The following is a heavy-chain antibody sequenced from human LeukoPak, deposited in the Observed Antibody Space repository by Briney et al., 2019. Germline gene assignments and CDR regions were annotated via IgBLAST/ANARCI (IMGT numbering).Heavy chain of an antibody. D-gene: IGHD6-6*01. CDR3: ARHRGSSSNFDY. CDR1: GGSISRNNYY. J-gene: IGHJ4*02. V-gene: IGHV4-39*01. CDR2: IYYSGST. Sequence: SETLSLTCTVSGGSISRNNYYWDWIRQPPGKGLEYIGCIYYSGSTYYTPSLKSRVTISVDTSKNQFSLKLSSVTATDTAVYYCARHRGSSSNFDYWGQGTLVTVPS.